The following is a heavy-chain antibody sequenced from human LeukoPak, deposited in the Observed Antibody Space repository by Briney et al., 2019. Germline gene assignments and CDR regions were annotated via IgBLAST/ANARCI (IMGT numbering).Heavy chain of an antibody. CDR2: ISGTGGST. CDR1: GFTFSGNA. Sequence: GGSLRLSCVASGFTFSGNAMSWVRQAPGKGREWVSGISGTGGSTYYADSVKGRFTISRDNSKNTLYLQMNSLRAEDTAVYYCAKGGLGAGKRVPFDYWGQGTLVTVSS. CDR3: AKGGLGAGKRVPFDY. J-gene: IGHJ4*02. D-gene: IGHD4/OR15-4a*01. V-gene: IGHV3-23*01.